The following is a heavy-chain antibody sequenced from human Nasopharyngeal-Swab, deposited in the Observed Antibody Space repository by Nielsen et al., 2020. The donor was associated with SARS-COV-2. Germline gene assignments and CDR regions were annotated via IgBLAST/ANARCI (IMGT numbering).Heavy chain of an antibody. D-gene: IGHD5-12*01. V-gene: IGHV3-48*03. CDR3: AREVPYSGHDDAFDI. CDR2: ISTTTATI. CDR1: GLGFSNYE. Sequence: SCAASGLGFSNYEMNWVRQAPGKGLEWISYISTTTATIYYADSVKGRFTISRDNAKNSLYLQMNSLRAEDTAVYYCAREVPYSGHDDAFDIWGQGTMVTVSS. J-gene: IGHJ3*02.